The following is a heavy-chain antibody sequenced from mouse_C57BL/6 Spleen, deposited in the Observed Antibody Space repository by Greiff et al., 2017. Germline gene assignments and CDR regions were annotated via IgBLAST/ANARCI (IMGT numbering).Heavy chain of an antibody. V-gene: IGHV5-9-1*02. CDR1: GFTFSSYA. Sequence: EVKLMESGEGLVKPGGSLKLSCAASGFTFSSYAMSWVRQTPEKRLEWVAYISSGGDYIYYADTVQGRFTISRDNARNTLYLQMSSLKSEDTAMYYCTRRGDLLLWYAMDYWGQGTSVTVSS. CDR2: ISSGGDYI. J-gene: IGHJ4*01. D-gene: IGHD2-1*01. CDR3: TRRGDLLLWYAMDY.